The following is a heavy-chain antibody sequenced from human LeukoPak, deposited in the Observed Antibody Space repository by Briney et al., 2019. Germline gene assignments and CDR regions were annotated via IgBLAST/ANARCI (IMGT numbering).Heavy chain of an antibody. J-gene: IGHJ4*02. V-gene: IGHV5-51*01. Sequence: GESLQISCKGSGYSFTSYWIGWVRQMPGKGLKWMGIIYPGGSDARYSPSFQGQVTISADKSISTAYLQWSSLKASDTAMYYCARRRDLYSGSYPFDYWGQGTLVTVSS. CDR3: ARRRDLYSGSYPFDY. D-gene: IGHD1-26*01. CDR2: IYPGGSDA. CDR1: GYSFTSYW.